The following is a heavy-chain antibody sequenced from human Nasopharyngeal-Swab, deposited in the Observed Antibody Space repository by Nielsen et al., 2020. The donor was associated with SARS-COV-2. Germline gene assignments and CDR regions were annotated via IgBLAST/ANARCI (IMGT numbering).Heavy chain of an antibody. V-gene: IGHV3-23*01. J-gene: IGHJ4*02. CDR2: ISGSGGST. Sequence: GGSLRLSCAASGFTFSSYAMSWVRQAPGKGLEWVSAISGSGGSTYYADSVKGRFTISRDNSKNTLYLQMNSLRAEDTAVYYCAEDLSLVVITTPNYWGQGTLVTVSS. CDR3: AEDLSLVVITTPNY. D-gene: IGHD3-22*01. CDR1: GFTFSSYA.